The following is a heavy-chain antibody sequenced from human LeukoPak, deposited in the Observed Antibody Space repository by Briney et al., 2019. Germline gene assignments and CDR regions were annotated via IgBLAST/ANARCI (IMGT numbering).Heavy chain of an antibody. CDR3: AGRTRQWLVRDLLDY. CDR2: INPNSGGT. J-gene: IGHJ4*02. CDR1: GYTFTGYY. D-gene: IGHD6-19*01. V-gene: IGHV1-2*06. Sequence: GASVKVSCKASGYTFTGYYMHWVRQAPGQGLEWMGRINPNSGGTNYAQKFQGRVTMTRDTSISTAYMELSRLRSDDTAVYYCAGRTRQWLVRDLLDYWGQGTLVTVSS.